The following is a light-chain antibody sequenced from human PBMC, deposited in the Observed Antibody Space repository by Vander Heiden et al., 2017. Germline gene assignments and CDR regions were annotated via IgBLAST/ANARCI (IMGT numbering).Light chain of an antibody. CDR2: RNN. J-gene: IGLJ2*01. Sequence: QSVLTQPPSASGKPGQRVTISCSGSSSNLGSNYVYWYQQLPGTAPKLLIYRNNQRPSGVPDRFSGSKSGTSASLAISGLRSEDEADYYCAAWDDSLSGVVFGGGTKLTVL. V-gene: IGLV1-47*01. CDR1: SSNLGSNY. CDR3: AAWDDSLSGVV.